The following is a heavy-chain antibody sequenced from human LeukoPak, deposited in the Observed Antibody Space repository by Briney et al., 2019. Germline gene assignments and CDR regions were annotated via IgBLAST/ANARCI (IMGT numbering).Heavy chain of an antibody. CDR3: AKEDCSSTSCYAGYFDY. CDR2: ISYDGSNK. CDR1: GFTFSSYG. D-gene: IGHD2-2*01. J-gene: IGHJ4*02. Sequence: PGGSLRLSCAASGFTFSSYGMHWVRQAPGKGLEWVAVISYDGSNKYYADSVKGRFTISRDNSKNTLYLQMNSLRAEDTAVYYCAKEDCSSTSCYAGYFDYWGQGTLVTVYS. V-gene: IGHV3-30*18.